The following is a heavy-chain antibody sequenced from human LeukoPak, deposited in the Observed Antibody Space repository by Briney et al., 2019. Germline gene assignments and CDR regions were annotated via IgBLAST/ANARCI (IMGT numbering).Heavy chain of an antibody. CDR3: ARDGIVGSPLFKFDY. V-gene: IGHV3-30-3*01. CDR1: GFTFNNYA. CDR2: ISLDGGSK. J-gene: IGHJ4*02. D-gene: IGHD1-26*01. Sequence: GGSLRLSCAASGFTFNNYAIHWVRQAPGKGLEWVAIISLDGGSKYYADSVKGRFTISRDNSKNTLYLQMNSLRAEDTAVYYCARDGIVGSPLFKFDYWGQGTLVTVSS.